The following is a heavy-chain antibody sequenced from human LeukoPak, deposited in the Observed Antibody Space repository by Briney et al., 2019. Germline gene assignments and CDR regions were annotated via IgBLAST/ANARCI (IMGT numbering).Heavy chain of an antibody. Sequence: SETLSLTCTVSGGSISSYYWGWIRQPPGKGLEWIGSIYYSGSTYYNPSLKSRVTISVDTSKNQFSLKLSSVTAADTAVYYCARDPPYYDSSGYYQPNYFDYWGQGTLVTVSS. CDR1: GGSISSYY. V-gene: IGHV4-39*07. CDR3: ARDPPYYDSSGYYQPNYFDY. CDR2: IYYSGST. D-gene: IGHD3-22*01. J-gene: IGHJ4*02.